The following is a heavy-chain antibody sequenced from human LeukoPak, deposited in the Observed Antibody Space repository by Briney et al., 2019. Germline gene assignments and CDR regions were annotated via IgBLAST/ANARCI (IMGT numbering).Heavy chain of an antibody. CDR3: AELGITVIGGV. CDR1: GFTFTNYW. J-gene: IGHJ6*04. CDR2: IYLDGSRA. V-gene: IGHV3-7*01. Sequence: GGSLRLSCAVSGFTFTNYWMSWARQSPGKGLEWVANIYLDGSRAYYVDSVKGRFTISRDNAKNSLYLQMNSLRAEDTAVYYCAELGITVIGGVWGKGTTVTISS. D-gene: IGHD3-10*02.